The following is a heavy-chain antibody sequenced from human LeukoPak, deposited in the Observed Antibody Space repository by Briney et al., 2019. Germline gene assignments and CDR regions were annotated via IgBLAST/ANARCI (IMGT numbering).Heavy chain of an antibody. D-gene: IGHD1-26*01. CDR3: ARDRIKSGSYYFDY. J-gene: IGHJ4*02. Sequence: GGSLRLSCTASAFTSSDYSMNWVRQAPGKGLEWVSYISGRSSTIYYADSVKGRFTISRDNAKNSMYLQMNSLRAEDTAVYYCARDRIKSGSYYFDYWGQGTLVTVSS. CDR1: AFTSSDYS. V-gene: IGHV3-48*01. CDR2: ISGRSSTI.